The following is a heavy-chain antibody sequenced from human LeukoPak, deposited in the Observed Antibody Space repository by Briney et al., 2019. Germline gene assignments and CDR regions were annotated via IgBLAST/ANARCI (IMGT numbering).Heavy chain of an antibody. Sequence: ASVKVSCKTSGYKFRTFGISWVRQAPGQGLEWMGWIRADKGKTDYAQKFQDRVTLTIDTSTSTAYMELRSLTSDDTATYYCARDRSNSDFWGQGTLVTVS. CDR2: IRADKGKT. J-gene: IGHJ4*02. V-gene: IGHV1-18*01. D-gene: IGHD4-11*01. CDR3: ARDRSNSDF. CDR1: GYKFRTFG.